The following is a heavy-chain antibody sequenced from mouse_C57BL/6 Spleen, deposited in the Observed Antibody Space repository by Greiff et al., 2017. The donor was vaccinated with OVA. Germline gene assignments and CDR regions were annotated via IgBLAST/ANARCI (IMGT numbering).Heavy chain of an antibody. J-gene: IGHJ2*01. CDR1: GYTFTSYW. Sequence: QVQLQQPGAELVKPGASVKLSCKASGYTFTSYWMHWVKQRPGQGLEWIGMINPNSGSTNYNEKFKSQATLTVDKSSSTAYMQLSSLTSEDSAVYYCAIYGSPYFEGWGKGTTLTVAS. CDR2: INPNSGST. CDR3: AIYGSPYFEG. D-gene: IGHD1-1*01. V-gene: IGHV1-64*01.